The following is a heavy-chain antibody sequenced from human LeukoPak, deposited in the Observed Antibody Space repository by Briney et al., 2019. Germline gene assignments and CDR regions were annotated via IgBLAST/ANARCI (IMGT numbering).Heavy chain of an antibody. V-gene: IGHV3-21*01. Sequence: GGSLRLSCAASGFSFSFYSMNWVRQAPGKGLKWVSSISSSSYIHYADSVKGRFTISRDNAKNSLYLQMNSLRAEDTAVYYCARGLPGREDYGMDVWGQGTTVTVSS. J-gene: IGHJ6*02. CDR2: ISSSSYI. D-gene: IGHD1-1*01. CDR3: ARGLPGREDYGMDV. CDR1: GFSFSFYS.